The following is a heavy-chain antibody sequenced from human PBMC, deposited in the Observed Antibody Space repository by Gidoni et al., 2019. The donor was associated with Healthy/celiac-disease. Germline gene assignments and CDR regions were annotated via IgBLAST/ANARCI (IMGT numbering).Heavy chain of an antibody. V-gene: IGHV1-69*01. CDR3: ARESGVGLIPFSYFDY. Sequence: IWVRQAPGQGLEWMGGIIPIFGTANYAQTFQGRVPITADESTSTAYMELSSLRSEDTAGYYCARESGVGLIPFSYFDYWGQGTLVPVSS. D-gene: IGHD3-3*01. CDR2: IIPIFGTA. J-gene: IGHJ4*02.